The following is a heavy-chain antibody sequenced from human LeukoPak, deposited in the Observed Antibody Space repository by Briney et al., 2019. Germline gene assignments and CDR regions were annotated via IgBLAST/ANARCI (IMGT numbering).Heavy chain of an antibody. CDR1: GDSISSLY. CDR2: VHYSGAT. J-gene: IGHJ6*02. V-gene: IGHV4-59*11. CDR3: ARSATTAVFRYGMDV. Sequence: SETLSLTCTVSGDSISSLYWSWIRQPPGKGLEYIGYVHYSGATNYNPSVQSRVFISMDTSKNQYSLRLNPVTTADTAVYYCARSATTAVFRYGMDVWGQGTTVTVSS. D-gene: IGHD5-24*01.